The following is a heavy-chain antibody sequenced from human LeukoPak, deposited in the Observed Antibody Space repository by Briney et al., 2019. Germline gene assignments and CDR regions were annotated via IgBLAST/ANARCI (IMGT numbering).Heavy chain of an antibody. V-gene: IGHV1-69*05. CDR2: IIPIFGTA. Sequence: SVRVSCKASGGTFSSYAISWVRQAPGQGLEWMGGIIPIFGTANYAQKFQGRVTITTDESTSTAYMELSSLRSEDTAVNYCARDTTMVWGVTSVVYWGQGTLVTVSS. D-gene: IGHD3-10*01. CDR1: GGTFSSYA. J-gene: IGHJ4*02. CDR3: ARDTTMVWGVTSVVY.